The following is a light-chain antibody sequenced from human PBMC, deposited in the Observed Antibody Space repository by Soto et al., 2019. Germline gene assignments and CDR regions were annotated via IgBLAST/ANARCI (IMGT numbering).Light chain of an antibody. Sequence: DIQMTHSPSTLSASVGDRVIITCRASQSISSWLAWYQQKPGKAPNLLISDASSLQSGVPSRFSGSGSRTEFTLTISILQPDDFATYYCQQYNPYSPRTFGQGTKVEIK. CDR2: DAS. CDR3: QQYNPYSPRT. J-gene: IGKJ1*01. CDR1: QSISSW. V-gene: IGKV1-5*01.